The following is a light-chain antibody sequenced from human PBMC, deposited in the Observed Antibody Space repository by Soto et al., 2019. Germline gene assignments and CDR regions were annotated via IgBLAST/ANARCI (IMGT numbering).Light chain of an antibody. Sequence: EIVLTQSPGTLSLSPGERATLSCRASQSVNSNYLAWYQQKPGQAPRLLIYGASTRATGIPDRFSGSGSVTDFTLTISRLEPEDFAVYYCQQYGSSPEWTFGQGTKVEIK. CDR1: QSVNSNY. CDR2: GAS. V-gene: IGKV3-20*01. CDR3: QQYGSSPEWT. J-gene: IGKJ1*01.